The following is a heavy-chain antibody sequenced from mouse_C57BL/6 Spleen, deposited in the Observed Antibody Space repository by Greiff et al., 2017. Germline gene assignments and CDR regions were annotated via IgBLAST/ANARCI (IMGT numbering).Heavy chain of an antibody. V-gene: IGHV1-22*01. CDR1: GYTFTDYN. CDR2: INPNNGGT. CDR3: ARYYYGRAWFAC. Sequence: VQLQQSGPELVKPGASVKMSCKASGYTFTDYNMHWVQQTHGKSLEWIGYINPNNGGTSYNQKSKGKSTLTVNKSASTAYMERRSLTSEDSAVYYGARYYYGRAWFACWGQGTLVTVSA. D-gene: IGHD1-1*01. J-gene: IGHJ3*01.